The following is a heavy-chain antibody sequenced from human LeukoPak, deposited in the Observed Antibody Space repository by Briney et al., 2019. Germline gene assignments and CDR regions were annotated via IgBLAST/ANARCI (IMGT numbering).Heavy chain of an antibody. CDR3: ARVAWDGFDI. Sequence: PGGSLRLSCAASGFTFSSYEMNWVRQAPGKGLEWVSYISGSGNTIYYTDSVKGRFTISRDNAKNSLYLQMNSLRAGDTAVYYCARVAWDGFDIWGQGTMVTVSS. CDR1: GFTFSSYE. V-gene: IGHV3-48*03. J-gene: IGHJ3*02. CDR2: ISGSGNTI.